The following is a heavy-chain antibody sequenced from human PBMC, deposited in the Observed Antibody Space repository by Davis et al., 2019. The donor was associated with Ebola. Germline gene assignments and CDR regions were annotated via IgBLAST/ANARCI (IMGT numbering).Heavy chain of an antibody. Sequence: ASVKVSCKASGYTFTSYDINWVRQATGQGLEWMGWMNPNSGNTGYAQKLQGRVTMTTDTSTSTAYMELRSLRSDDTAVYYCARPGTYDAFDIWGQGTMVTVSS. J-gene: IGHJ3*02. CDR3: ARPGTYDAFDI. CDR2: MNPNSGNT. V-gene: IGHV1-8*01. CDR1: GYTFTSYD. D-gene: IGHD1-7*01.